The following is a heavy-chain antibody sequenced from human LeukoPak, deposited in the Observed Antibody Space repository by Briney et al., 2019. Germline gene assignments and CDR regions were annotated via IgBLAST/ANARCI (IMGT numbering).Heavy chain of an antibody. J-gene: IGHJ4*02. V-gene: IGHV3-74*01. CDR3: ARAFAPFYVWGSYRPPDSFDY. CDR2: INSDGSST. CDR1: GFTSSSYW. D-gene: IGHD3-16*02. Sequence: PGGSLRLSCAASGFTSSSYWMHWVRQAPGKGLVWVSRINSDGSSTSYADSVKGRFTISRDNAKNTLYLQMNSLRAEDTAVYYCARAFAPFYVWGSYRPPDSFDYWGQGTLVTVSS.